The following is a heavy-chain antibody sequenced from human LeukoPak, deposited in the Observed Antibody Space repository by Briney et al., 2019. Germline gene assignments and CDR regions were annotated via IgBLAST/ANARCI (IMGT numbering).Heavy chain of an antibody. CDR1: GFTFSDAW. J-gene: IGHJ6*03. CDR3: ARESSGLYYYYYYMDV. CDR2: ISSSSSYI. V-gene: IGHV3-21*01. D-gene: IGHD2-8*02. Sequence: GGSLRLSCVASGFTFSDAWMNWVRQAPGKGLEWVSSISSSSSYIYYADSVKGRFTISRDNAKNSLYLQMNSLRAEDTAVYYCARESSGLYYYYYYMDVWGKGTTVTVSS.